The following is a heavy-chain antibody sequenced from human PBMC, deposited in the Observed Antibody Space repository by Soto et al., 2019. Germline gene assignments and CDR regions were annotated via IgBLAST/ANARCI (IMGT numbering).Heavy chain of an antibody. D-gene: IGHD2-2*01. CDR2: ISGSGGST. CDR1: GFTFSSYA. CDR3: AKDGYCISTSCGTNWFDP. V-gene: IGHV3-23*01. Sequence: GGSLRLSCAASGFTFSSYAMSWVRQAPGKGLEWVSAISGSGGSTYYADSVKGRFTISRDNSKNTLYLQINSLRAEDTAVYYCAKDGYCISTSCGTNWFDPWGQGTLVTLSS. J-gene: IGHJ5*02.